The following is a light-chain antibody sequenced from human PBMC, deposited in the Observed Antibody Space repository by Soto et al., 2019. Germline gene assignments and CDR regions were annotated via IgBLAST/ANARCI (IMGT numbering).Light chain of an antibody. CDR2: DAS. V-gene: IGKV3-20*01. CDR1: QSITTE. CDR3: QQYGRSPPIT. Sequence: DILVTHSPATLSFSPGERATLSCRASQSITTELAWYQQKPGQPPRLLIYDASNRATGIPDRFSGSGSGTDFTLTISRLEPEDFAVYYCQQYGRSPPITFGQGTRLEIK. J-gene: IGKJ5*01.